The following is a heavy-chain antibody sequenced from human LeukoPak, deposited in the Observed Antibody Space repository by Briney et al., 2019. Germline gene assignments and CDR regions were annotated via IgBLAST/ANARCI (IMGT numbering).Heavy chain of an antibody. V-gene: IGHV3-9*01. Sequence: GGSLRLSCAASGFTFDDYAMHWVRHAPGKGLEWVSGISWNSGSIGYADSVKGRFTISRDNAKNSLYLQMNSLRAADTALYYCAKDKYDQLLHYFDYWGQGTLVTVSS. D-gene: IGHD2-2*01. CDR3: AKDKYDQLLHYFDY. CDR1: GFTFDDYA. J-gene: IGHJ4*02. CDR2: ISWNSGSI.